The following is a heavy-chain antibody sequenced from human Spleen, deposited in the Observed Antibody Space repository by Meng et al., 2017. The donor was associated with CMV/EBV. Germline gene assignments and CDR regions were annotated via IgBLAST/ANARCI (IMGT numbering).Heavy chain of an antibody. Sequence: GSLRLSCTVSGGSISTTAYYWGWIRQPAGKGLEWIGSLYYSKRTYYNLSLKSRVTVSVDTSKNQFSLKLTSVTAADTAVYYCARVGDGYNPPDLWGQGTLVTVSS. CDR3: ARVGDGYNPPDL. J-gene: IGHJ5*02. CDR2: LYYSKRT. D-gene: IGHD5-24*01. CDR1: GGSISTTAYY. V-gene: IGHV4-39*07.